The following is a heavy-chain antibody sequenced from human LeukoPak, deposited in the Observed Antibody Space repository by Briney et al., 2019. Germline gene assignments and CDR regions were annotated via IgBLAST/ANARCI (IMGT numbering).Heavy chain of an antibody. CDR3: ARDLYSGSYYDKNLGDY. J-gene: IGHJ4*02. CDR1: GFTFSSYA. Sequence: GGSLRLSCAASGFTFSSYAMHWVRQAPGRGLEWVAVTSYDGSNKYYADSVKGRFTISRDNAKNSLYLQMNSLRAEDTAVYYCARDLYSGSYYDKNLGDYWGQGTLVTVSS. V-gene: IGHV3-30*07. CDR2: TSYDGSNK. D-gene: IGHD1-26*01.